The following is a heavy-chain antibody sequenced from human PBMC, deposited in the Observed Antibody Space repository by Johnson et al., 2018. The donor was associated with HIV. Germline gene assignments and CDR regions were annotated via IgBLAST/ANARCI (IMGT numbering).Heavy chain of an antibody. CDR2: ISYDGSNK. V-gene: IGHV3-30*03. D-gene: IGHD3-3*01. J-gene: IGHJ3*02. Sequence: QVQLVESGGGLVQPGGSLRLSCAASGFTVSSNYMNWVRQAPGKGLEWVAVISYDGSNKYYADSVKGRFTISRDNSKTPLYLQLNSLRAEDTAVYYCARSQYYNFWSGYFGREESQGGFDIWGQGTMVTVSS. CDR3: ARSQYYNFWSGYFGREESQGGFDI. CDR1: GFTVSSNY.